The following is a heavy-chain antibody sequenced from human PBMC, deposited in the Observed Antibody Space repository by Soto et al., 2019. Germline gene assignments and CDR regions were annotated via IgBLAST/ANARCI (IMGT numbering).Heavy chain of an antibody. CDR3: AKALYSGSYHAFDY. CDR1: GFTFSSYA. J-gene: IGHJ4*02. CDR2: FSGGGST. Sequence: GGSLRLSCAASGFTFSSYAMTWVRQAPGRGLEWVSGFSGGGSTYYADSVKGRFTISRDNSKNTVYLQMNSLRAEDTAVYYCAKALYSGSYHAFDYWGQGTLVTVSS. V-gene: IGHV3-23*01. D-gene: IGHD1-26*01.